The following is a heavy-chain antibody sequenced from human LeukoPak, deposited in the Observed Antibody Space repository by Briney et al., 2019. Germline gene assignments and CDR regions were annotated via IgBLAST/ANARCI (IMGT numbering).Heavy chain of an antibody. J-gene: IGHJ4*02. CDR3: ARAPRYYYDSSGYYSDSDY. V-gene: IGHV1-18*01. Sequence: ASVKVSCKASGYTFTSYGISWVRQAPGQGLEWMGWISAYNGNTNYAQKLQGRVTMTTDTSTSTAYMELRSLRSDDTAVYYCARAPRYYYDSSGYYSDSDYWGQGTLVTVSS. CDR2: ISAYNGNT. CDR1: GYTFTSYG. D-gene: IGHD3-22*01.